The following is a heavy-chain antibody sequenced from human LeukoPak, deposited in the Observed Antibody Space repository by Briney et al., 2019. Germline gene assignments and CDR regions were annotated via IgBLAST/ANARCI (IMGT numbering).Heavy chain of an antibody. CDR1: GYTFTSYA. V-gene: IGHV1-8*02. J-gene: IGHJ4*02. D-gene: IGHD3-9*01. CDR2: MNPDSGDT. CDR3: ARGLGDYNTDWFPVSGY. Sequence: ASVKVSCKASGYTFTSYAMTWVRQATGQGLEWMGWMNPDSGDTGYAQKFQGRVTMTRDTSISTAYMELSSLQSEDTAIYYCARGLGDYNTDWFPVSGYWGQGTLVTVSS.